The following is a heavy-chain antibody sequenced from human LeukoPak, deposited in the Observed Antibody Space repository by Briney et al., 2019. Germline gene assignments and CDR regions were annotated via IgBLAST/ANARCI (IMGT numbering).Heavy chain of an antibody. J-gene: IGHJ6*02. Sequence: GGSLRLSCAASGFTFSSYWMSWVRQAPGKGLEWVANIKQDGSKKNYVDSVKGRFTISRDNAKNSLYLQMSNLRAEDTAVYFCARGGGLDVWGQGATVTVSS. CDR3: ARGGGLDV. CDR2: IKQDGSKK. V-gene: IGHV3-7*03. D-gene: IGHD3-16*01. CDR1: GFTFSSYW.